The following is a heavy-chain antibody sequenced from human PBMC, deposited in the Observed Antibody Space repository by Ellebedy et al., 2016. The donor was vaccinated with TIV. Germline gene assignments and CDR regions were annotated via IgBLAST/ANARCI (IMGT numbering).Heavy chain of an antibody. D-gene: IGHD2-15*01. Sequence: GESLKISCAASGFTFSDAWMNWVRQAPGTGQGWVGHIKSKGSGGTTDYAAPAKGRFAITRDDSKNTLYLQLNSLKTEDTAVYYCTWDSSGHFPSHNWGQGTLVTVSS. CDR2: IKSKGSGGTT. CDR3: TWDSSGHFPSHN. J-gene: IGHJ4*02. CDR1: GFTFSDAW. V-gene: IGHV3-15*07.